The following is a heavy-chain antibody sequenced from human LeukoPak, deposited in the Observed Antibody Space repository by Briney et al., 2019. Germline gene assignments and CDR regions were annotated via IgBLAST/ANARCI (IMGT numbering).Heavy chain of an antibody. Sequence: KSGGSLRLSCAASGFTFSSFSMNWVRQAPGKGLEWVSSISSGGDYKHYADSVKGRLTISRDNAKNSLYMQMNSLRAEDTAVYFCARDGRGSSRSYKWFDPWGQGTLVTVSS. CDR2: ISSGGDYK. CDR3: ARDGRGSSRSYKWFDP. J-gene: IGHJ5*02. V-gene: IGHV3-21*01. CDR1: GFTFSSFS. D-gene: IGHD6-13*01.